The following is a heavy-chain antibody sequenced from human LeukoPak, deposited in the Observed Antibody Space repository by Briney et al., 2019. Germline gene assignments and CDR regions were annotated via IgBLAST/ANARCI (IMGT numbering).Heavy chain of an antibody. CDR2: IYYSGST. D-gene: IGHD3-16*02. CDR3: ARFIDEIDNWFDP. J-gene: IGHJ5*02. Sequence: PSETLSLTCAVYGGSFSSYYWSWIRQPPGKGLEWIGYIYYSGSTNYNPSLKSRVTISVDTSKNQFSLKLSSVTAADTAVYYCARFIDEIDNWFDPWGQGTLVTVSS. V-gene: IGHV4-59*01. CDR1: GGSFSSYY.